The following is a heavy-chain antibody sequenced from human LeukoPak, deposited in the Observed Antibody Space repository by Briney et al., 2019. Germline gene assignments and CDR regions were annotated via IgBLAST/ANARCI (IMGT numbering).Heavy chain of an antibody. J-gene: IGHJ5*02. V-gene: IGHV4-59*11. CDR2: IYYSGST. CDR1: GGSISSHY. CDR3: ARDTSNWFDP. Sequence: PSETLSLTSTVSGGSISSHYWSWIRQPPGKGLEWIGYIYYSGSTNYNPSLKSRVTISVDTSKNQFSLKLSSVTAADTAVYYCARDTSNWFDPWGQGTLVTVSS.